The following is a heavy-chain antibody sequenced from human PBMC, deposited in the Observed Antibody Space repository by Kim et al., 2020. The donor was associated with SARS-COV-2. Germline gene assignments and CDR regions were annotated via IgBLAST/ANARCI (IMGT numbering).Heavy chain of an antibody. CDR1: GYTFTSYW. Sequence: GESLKISCKGSGYTFTSYWISWVRQMPGKDLEWMGIIYPGDSDTRYSPSFQGQVTIAADKSISSAFLQWNSLKASDTAMYYCARSQAGGTLRGAFDIWGQGTMVSVSS. J-gene: IGHJ3*02. CDR3: ARSQAGGTLRGAFDI. D-gene: IGHD6-13*01. V-gene: IGHV5-51*01. CDR2: IYPGDSDT.